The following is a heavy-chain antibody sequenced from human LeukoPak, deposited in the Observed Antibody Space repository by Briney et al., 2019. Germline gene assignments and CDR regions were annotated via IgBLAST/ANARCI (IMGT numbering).Heavy chain of an antibody. V-gene: IGHV4-38-2*02. CDR1: GYSISSGYY. CDR2: IYHSGST. Sequence: SETLSLTCTVSGYSISSGYYWGWIRQPPGKGLEWIGSIYHSGSTYYNPSLKSRVTISVDTSKNQFSLKLSSVTAADTAVYYCARDNIRRATDAFDIWGQGTMVTVSS. J-gene: IGHJ3*02. D-gene: IGHD5-12*01. CDR3: ARDNIRRATDAFDI.